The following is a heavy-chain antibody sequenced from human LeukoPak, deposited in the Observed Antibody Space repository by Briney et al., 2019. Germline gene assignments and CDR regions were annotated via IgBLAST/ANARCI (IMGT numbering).Heavy chain of an antibody. CDR1: GFTFSSYW. Sequence: GGSLRLSCAASGFTFSSYWMSWVRQAPGKGLEWVANIKQDGSEKYYVDSVKGRFTISRDNAKNSLYLQMNSLRAEDTAVYYCARNEGHCSGGSCQTDYYYYYYMDVWGKGTTVTVSS. J-gene: IGHJ6*03. D-gene: IGHD2-15*01. CDR3: ARNEGHCSGGSCQTDYYYYYYMDV. V-gene: IGHV3-7*01. CDR2: IKQDGSEK.